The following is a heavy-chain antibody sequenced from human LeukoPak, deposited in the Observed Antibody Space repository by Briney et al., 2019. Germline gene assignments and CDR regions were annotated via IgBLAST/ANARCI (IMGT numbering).Heavy chain of an antibody. CDR1: GGSISSSSYY. CDR2: IYYSGST. Sequence: SETLSLTCTVSGGSISSSSYYWGWIRQPPGKGLEWIGSIYYSGSTYYNPSLKSRVTISVDTSKNQFSLKLSSVTAADTAVYYCARDRNYDFWSGYYTRIGGFDYWGQGTLVTVSS. D-gene: IGHD3-3*01. CDR3: ARDRNYDFWSGYYTRIGGFDY. J-gene: IGHJ4*02. V-gene: IGHV4-39*07.